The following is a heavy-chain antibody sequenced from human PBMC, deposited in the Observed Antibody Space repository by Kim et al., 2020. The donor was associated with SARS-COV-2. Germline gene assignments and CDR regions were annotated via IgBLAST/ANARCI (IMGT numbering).Heavy chain of an antibody. J-gene: IGHJ6*02. V-gene: IGHV4-34*01. CDR2: INHNENT. CDR1: GGSFSGYS. CDR3: ARGRAGVVPAPVLGLGPFYEYYIMDF. D-gene: IGHD5-18*01. Sequence: SETLSLTCAVYGGSFSGYSWTWIRQPPGKGLEWIGEINHNENTKYNASLQSRVSISIDTSKNQFSLRLTSVTAADTAVYYCARGRAGVVPAPVLGLGPFYEYYIMDFWARGTTLTVSS.